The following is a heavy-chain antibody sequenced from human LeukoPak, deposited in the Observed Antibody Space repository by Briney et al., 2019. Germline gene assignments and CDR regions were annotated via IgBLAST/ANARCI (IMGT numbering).Heavy chain of an antibody. V-gene: IGHV1-69*13. Sequence: ASVKVSCKASGVTFISYAISWVRQAPGQGLEWMGGIIPIFGTANYAQKFQGRVTITADESTSTAYMELSSLRSEDTAVYYCARGPNYDLQDYCYYYKDVWGKGTTVTVSS. CDR1: GVTFISYA. J-gene: IGHJ6*03. CDR3: ARGPNYDLQDYCYYYKDV. D-gene: IGHD3-3*01. CDR2: IIPIFGTA.